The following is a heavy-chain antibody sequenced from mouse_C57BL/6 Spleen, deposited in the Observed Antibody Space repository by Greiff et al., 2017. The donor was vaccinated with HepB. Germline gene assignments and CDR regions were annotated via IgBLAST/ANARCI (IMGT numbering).Heavy chain of an antibody. V-gene: IGHV1-55*01. Sequence: QVQLKESGAELVKPGASVKMSCKASGYTFTSYWITWVKQRPGQGLEWIGDIYPGSGSTNYNEKFKSKATLTVDTSSSTAYMQLSSLTSEDSAVYYCARKEYPYAMDYWGQGTSVTVSS. CDR2: IYPGSGST. D-gene: IGHD5-1*01. CDR3: ARKEYPYAMDY. J-gene: IGHJ4*01. CDR1: GYTFTSYW.